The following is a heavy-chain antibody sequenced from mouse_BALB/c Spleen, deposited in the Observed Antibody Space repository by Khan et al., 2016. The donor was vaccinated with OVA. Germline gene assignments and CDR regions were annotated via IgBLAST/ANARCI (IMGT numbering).Heavy chain of an antibody. V-gene: IGHV2-6-1*01. CDR3: ARQPYYHYNIMDY. J-gene: IGHJ4*01. CDR2: IWSDGST. D-gene: IGHD2-10*01. CDR1: GFSLTNYG. Sequence: VKVVESGPGLVAPSQSLSITCTISGFSLTNYGVHWVRQPPGKGLEWLVVIWSDGSTTYNSALRSRLTISKDNSKSQVFLIMNSLQTDDTAMYFCARQPYYHYNIMDYWGQGTSVTVSS.